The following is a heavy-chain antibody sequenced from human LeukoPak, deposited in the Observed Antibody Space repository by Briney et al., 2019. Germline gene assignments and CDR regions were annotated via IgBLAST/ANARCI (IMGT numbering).Heavy chain of an antibody. D-gene: IGHD2-15*01. Sequence: SETLSLTCSVSGYSISSGYYWGWIRQPPGKGLEWIGNIYHSGTTYYNPSLKSRVTISVDTSKNQFSLKVISVTAADTAVYYCARGRPGRYCSGSSCSHLRGPMDVWGKGTTVTVSS. J-gene: IGHJ6*04. CDR3: ARGRPGRYCSGSSCSHLRGPMDV. CDR2: IYHSGTT. CDR1: GYSISSGYY. V-gene: IGHV4-38-2*02.